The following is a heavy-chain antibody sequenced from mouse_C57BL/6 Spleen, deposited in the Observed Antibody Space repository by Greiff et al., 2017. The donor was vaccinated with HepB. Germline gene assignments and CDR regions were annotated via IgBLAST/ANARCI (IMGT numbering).Heavy chain of an antibody. CDR1: GYTFTDYY. D-gene: IGHD1-1*01. J-gene: IGHJ2*01. V-gene: IGHV1-19*01. CDR3: ATDYYGSSLDY. CDR2: INPYNGGT. Sequence: EVQLQQSGPVLVKPGASVKMSCKASGYTFTDYYMNWVKQSHGKSLEWIGVINPYNGGTSYNQKFKGKATLTVDKSSSTAYMELNSLTSEDSAVYYCATDYYGSSLDYWGQGTTLTVSS.